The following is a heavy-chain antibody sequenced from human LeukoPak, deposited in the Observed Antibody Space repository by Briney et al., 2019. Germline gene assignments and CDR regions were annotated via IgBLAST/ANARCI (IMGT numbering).Heavy chain of an antibody. Sequence: ASVKVSCKASGGTFSSYAISWVRQAPRQGLEWMGGIVPIFGTANYAQKFQGRVTITTDESTSTAYMEMSSLRSEDTAVYYCASGGPGGCSGGSCCGFFSENAYYMDVWGKGTTVTVSS. CDR2: IVPIFGTA. V-gene: IGHV1-69*05. D-gene: IGHD2-15*01. CDR3: ASGGPGGCSGGSCCGFFSENAYYMDV. J-gene: IGHJ6*03. CDR1: GGTFSSYA.